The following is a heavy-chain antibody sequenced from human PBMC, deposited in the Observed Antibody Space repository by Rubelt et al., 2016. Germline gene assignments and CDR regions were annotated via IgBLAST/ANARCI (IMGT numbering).Heavy chain of an antibody. V-gene: IGHV3-43D*03. CDR3: AKDGTTVTTLYYYYYMDV. CDR2: LSWDGGST. CDR1: GFTFDDYA. Sequence: EVQLVESGGVVVQPGGSLRLSCAASGFTFDDYAMHWVRQAPVKGLEWVSLLSWDGGSTYYADSVKGRFTISRDNSKNSLYLQMNSLRAEDTALYYCAKDGTTVTTLYYYYYMDVWGKGTTVTVSS. J-gene: IGHJ6*03. D-gene: IGHD4-17*01.